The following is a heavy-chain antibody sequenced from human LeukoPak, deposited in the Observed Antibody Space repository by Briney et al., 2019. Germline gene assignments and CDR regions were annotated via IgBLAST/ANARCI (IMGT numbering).Heavy chain of an antibody. Sequence: PGGSLRLSCAASGFTFSNACMSWVRQAPGKGLEWVGRIKKNTDGGTTDYAAPVKGRFTISRNDSKDTLYLQMDSLKTEDTAVYYCTTTSTLWGQGALVTVSS. CDR1: GFTFSNAC. V-gene: IGHV3-15*01. J-gene: IGHJ4*02. CDR3: TTTSTL. D-gene: IGHD5/OR15-5a*01. CDR2: IKKNTDGGTT.